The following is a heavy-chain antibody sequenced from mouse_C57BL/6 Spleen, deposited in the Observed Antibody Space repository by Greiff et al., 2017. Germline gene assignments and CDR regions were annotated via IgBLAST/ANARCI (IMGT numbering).Heavy chain of an antibody. CDR2: IYPGDGDT. J-gene: IGHJ3*01. V-gene: IGHV1-80*01. D-gene: IGHD2-3*01. CDR1: GYAFSSYW. Sequence: VQLQQSGAELVKPGASVKISCKASGYAFSSYWMNWVKQRPGQGLEWIGQIYPGDGDTNYNGKFKGKATLTADNASSTAYMQLSSLTCEDSAVYFCAIGYDCYYGVLAYWGQGTLVTVAA. CDR3: AIGYDCYYGVLAY.